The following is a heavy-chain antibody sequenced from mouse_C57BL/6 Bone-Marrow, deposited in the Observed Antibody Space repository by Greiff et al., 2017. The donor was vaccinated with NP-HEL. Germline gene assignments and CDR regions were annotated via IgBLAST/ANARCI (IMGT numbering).Heavy chain of an antibody. Sequence: LEESGAELMKPGASVKLSCKATGYTFTGYWIEWVKQRPGHGLEWIGEILPGSGRTNYNEKFKGKATFTADTSSNTAYMQLSSLTTEDSAIYYCARRDSNYGAWFAYWGQGTLVTVSA. D-gene: IGHD2-5*01. CDR3: ARRDSNYGAWFAY. J-gene: IGHJ3*01. CDR2: ILPGSGRT. V-gene: IGHV1-9*01. CDR1: GYTFTGYW.